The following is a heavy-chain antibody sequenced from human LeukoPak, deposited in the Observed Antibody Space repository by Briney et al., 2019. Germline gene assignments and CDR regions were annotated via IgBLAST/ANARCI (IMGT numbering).Heavy chain of an antibody. J-gene: IGHJ4*02. CDR3: AKFIAAAGTVDFDY. CDR1: GFTFSSYG. V-gene: IGHV3-30*18. Sequence: GRSLRLSCAASGFTFSSYGMHWVRQAPGKGLEWVAVISYDGSNKYYADSVNGRFTISKDNSKNTLYLQMNSLRAEDTAVYYYAKFIAAAGTVDFDYWGQGTLVTVSS. D-gene: IGHD6-13*01. CDR2: ISYDGSNK.